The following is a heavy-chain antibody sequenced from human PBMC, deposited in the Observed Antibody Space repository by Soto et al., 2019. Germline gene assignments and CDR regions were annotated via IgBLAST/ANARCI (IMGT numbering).Heavy chain of an antibody. D-gene: IGHD5-18*01. V-gene: IGHV4-31*03. CDR1: GGSINSGGYC. CDR2: ISYVGST. J-gene: IGHJ4*02. Sequence: QVQLQESGPGLVKPSQTLSLTCTVSGGSINSGGYCWSWIRQHPGKGLDWIGCISYVGSTSDNPSLTSRVTICVDASKNQFSLTLTSVTAAATAVYYCSRGILVWGQGALITVSS. CDR3: SRGILV.